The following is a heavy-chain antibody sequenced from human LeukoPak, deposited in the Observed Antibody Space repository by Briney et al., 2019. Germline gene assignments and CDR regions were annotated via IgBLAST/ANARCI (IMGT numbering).Heavy chain of an antibody. Sequence: KPGGSLRLSCAASGFIFSSYTMNWVRQAPGKGLEWVSSISISSTYKYYPDSLKGRFSISRDNAKNSVYLQMNSLTADDTAVYYCARSVRGYGDFRYDAFDVWGQGTMVTVSS. V-gene: IGHV3-21*01. J-gene: IGHJ3*01. CDR2: ISISSTYK. CDR3: ARSVRGYGDFRYDAFDV. D-gene: IGHD4-17*01. CDR1: GFIFSSYT.